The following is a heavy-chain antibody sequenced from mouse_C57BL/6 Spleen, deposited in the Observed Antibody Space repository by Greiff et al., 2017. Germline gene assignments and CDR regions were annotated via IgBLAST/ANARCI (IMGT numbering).Heavy chain of an antibody. CDR3: ARKVGDYHGGYFDV. Sequence: QVQLQQSGPGLVQPSQSLSITCTVSGFSLTSYGVHWVRQSPGKGLEWLGVIWSGGSTDYNAAFISRLSISKDNSKSQVFFKMNSLQADDTAIYYCARKVGDYHGGYFDVWGTGTTVTVSS. D-gene: IGHD1-1*01. CDR2: IWSGGST. V-gene: IGHV2-2*01. CDR1: GFSLTSYG. J-gene: IGHJ1*03.